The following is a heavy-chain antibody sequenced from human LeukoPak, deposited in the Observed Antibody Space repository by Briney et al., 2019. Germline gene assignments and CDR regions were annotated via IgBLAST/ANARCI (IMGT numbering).Heavy chain of an antibody. J-gene: IGHJ3*02. CDR1: GLTFSNAW. CDR3: TTEEIVVVVAANLGAFDI. Sequence: AGGSLRLSCAASGLTFSNAWMSWVRQAPGKGLEWVGRIKSKTDGGTTDYAAPVKGRFTISRDDSKNTLYLQMSSLKIEDTAVYYCTTEEIVVVVAANLGAFDIWGQGAMVTVSS. V-gene: IGHV3-15*01. D-gene: IGHD2-15*01. CDR2: IKSKTDGGTT.